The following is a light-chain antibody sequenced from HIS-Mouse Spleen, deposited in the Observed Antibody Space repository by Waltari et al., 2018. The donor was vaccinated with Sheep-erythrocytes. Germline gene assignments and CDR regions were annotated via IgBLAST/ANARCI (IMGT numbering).Light chain of an antibody. CDR3: CSYAGSYTFVV. V-gene: IGLV2-11*01. CDR1: SSDVCGYNS. J-gene: IGLJ2*01. Sequence: QSALTQPRPVSGSPGQSVTISCTGTSSDVCGYNSVSWYQQHPGKAPKLMIYDVSKRPSGVPDRFSGSKSGNTASLTISGLQAEDEADYYCCSYAGSYTFVVFGGGTKLTVL. CDR2: DVS.